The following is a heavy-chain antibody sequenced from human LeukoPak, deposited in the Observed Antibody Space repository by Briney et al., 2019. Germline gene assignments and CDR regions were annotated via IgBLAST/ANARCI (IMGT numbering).Heavy chain of an antibody. D-gene: IGHD5-18*01. CDR2: IYSGGST. Sequence: GGSLRLSCAASGFTVSSNYMSWVRQAPGKGLEWVSVIYSGGSTYYADSVKGRFTISRDNSKNTLYLQMNSLRAEDTAVYYCARSPRSPYSYGSFWFDPGAREPWSPSPQ. CDR1: GFTVSSNY. J-gene: IGHJ5*02. CDR3: ARSPRSPYSYGSFWFDP. V-gene: IGHV3-53*01.